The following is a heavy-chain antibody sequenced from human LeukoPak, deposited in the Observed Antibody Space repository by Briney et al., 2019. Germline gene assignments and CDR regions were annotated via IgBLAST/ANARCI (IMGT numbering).Heavy chain of an antibody. CDR2: ISGSGGST. V-gene: IGHV3-23*01. D-gene: IGHD3-3*01. J-gene: IGHJ5*02. CDR3: AKNTEVLRFLEWLPSNWFDP. Sequence: PGGSLRLSCAASGFTFSSYAMSWVRQAPGEGLEWVSAISGSGGSTYYADSVKGRFTISRDNSKNTLYLQMNSLRAEDTAVYYCAKNTEVLRFLEWLPSNWFDPWGQGTLVTVSS. CDR1: GFTFSSYA.